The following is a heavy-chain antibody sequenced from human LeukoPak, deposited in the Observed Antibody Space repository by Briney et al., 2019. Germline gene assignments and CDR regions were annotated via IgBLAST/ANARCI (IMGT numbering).Heavy chain of an antibody. J-gene: IGHJ4*02. V-gene: IGHV6-1*01. D-gene: IGHD2-15*01. Sequence: SQALSLTCAISGDSVSSNSAAWSWIRQSPSRGLEWLGRTYYRSKWYNDYAVSVKGRITINPDTSKNQFSLQLNSVTPEDTAVYYCTRNREADDYWGQGTLVTVSS. CDR1: GDSVSSNSAA. CDR3: TRNREADDY. CDR2: TYYRSKWYN.